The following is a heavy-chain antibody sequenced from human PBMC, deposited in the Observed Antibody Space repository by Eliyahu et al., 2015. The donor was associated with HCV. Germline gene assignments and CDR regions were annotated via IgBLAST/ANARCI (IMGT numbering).Heavy chain of an antibody. CDR2: INHSGST. CDR3: ARRRYSYILNWFDP. CDR1: GGSFSGYY. V-gene: IGHV4-34*01. J-gene: IGHJ5*02. Sequence: QVQLQQWGAGLLKPSETLSLTCAVYGGSFSGYYWSWIRQPPGKGLEWIGEINHSGSTNYNPSLKSRVTISVDTSKNQFSLKLSSVTAADTAVYYCARRRYSYILNWFDPWGQGTLVTVSS. D-gene: IGHD5-18*01.